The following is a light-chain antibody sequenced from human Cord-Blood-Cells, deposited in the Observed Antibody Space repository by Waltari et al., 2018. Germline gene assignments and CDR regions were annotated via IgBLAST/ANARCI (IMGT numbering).Light chain of an antibody. CDR2: EDS. J-gene: IGLJ3*02. V-gene: IGLV3-10*01. CDR3: YSTDSSGNHSV. Sequence: SYELTPPPSASVSPGQTARIPCSGDALPKKYAYCYQQKSGQAPVLVIYEDSKRPSGIPEGFSGSSSGTMATLTISGAQVEDEADYYCYSTDSSGNHSVFGGGTKLTVL. CDR1: ALPKKY.